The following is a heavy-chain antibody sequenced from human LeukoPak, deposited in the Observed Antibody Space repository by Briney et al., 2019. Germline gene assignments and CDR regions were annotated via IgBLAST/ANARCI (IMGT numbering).Heavy chain of an antibody. CDR2: IKSKNVGETT. D-gene: IGHD4-23*01. CDR1: GLTFDSAW. V-gene: IGHV3-15*01. CDR3: TTGPGNSGY. Sequence: GGSLRLSCVVSGLTFDSAWMSWVRQAPGKGLEWVGRIKSKNVGETTEYAAPVQGRFTISRDDSKNTVYLQMSNLKTEDTAVYYCTTGPGNSGYWGQGTLVTVSS. J-gene: IGHJ4*02.